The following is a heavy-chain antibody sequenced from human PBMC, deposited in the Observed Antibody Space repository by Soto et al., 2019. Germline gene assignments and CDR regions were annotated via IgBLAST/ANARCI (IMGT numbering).Heavy chain of an antibody. J-gene: IGHJ4*02. D-gene: IGHD6-19*01. CDR2: INPSGGST. V-gene: IGHV1-46*03. CDR3: ARDALHIAVAGTRPYFDY. Sequence: QVQLVQSGAEVKKPGASVKVSCKASGYTFTSYYMHWVRQAPGQGLEWMGIINPSGGSTSYAQKFQGRVTMTRDTSTSTVYMELSSLRSEDTAVYYCARDALHIAVAGTRPYFDYWCQGTLVTVSS. CDR1: GYTFTSYY.